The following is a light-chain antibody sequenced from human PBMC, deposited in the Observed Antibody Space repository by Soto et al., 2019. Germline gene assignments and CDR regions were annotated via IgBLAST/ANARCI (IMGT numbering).Light chain of an antibody. CDR1: QSISSSY. V-gene: IGKV3-20*01. J-gene: IGKJ1*01. CDR2: GPS. Sequence: EMGLTQSPGTLYLSPGERATLSCRASQSISSSYLAWYQQKPGQAPRLLIYGPSSRATGIPDRFSGSGSGTDFTLTINRLEPEDFAVYYCQQYDSSPRTFGQGTKVDIK. CDR3: QQYDSSPRT.